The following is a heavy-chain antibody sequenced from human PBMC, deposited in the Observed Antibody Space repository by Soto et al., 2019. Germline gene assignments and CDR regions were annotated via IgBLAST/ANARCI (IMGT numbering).Heavy chain of an antibody. CDR1: GFTVSSNY. Sequence: HPGGSLRLSCAASGFTVSSNYMSWVRQAPGKGLEWVSVIYSGGSTYYADSVKGRFTISRDNSKNTLYLQMNSLRAEDTAVYYCARARSGWYVGAFDICGQGTIVTVSS. J-gene: IGHJ3*02. CDR2: IYSGGST. V-gene: IGHV3-66*01. D-gene: IGHD6-19*01. CDR3: ARARSGWYVGAFDI.